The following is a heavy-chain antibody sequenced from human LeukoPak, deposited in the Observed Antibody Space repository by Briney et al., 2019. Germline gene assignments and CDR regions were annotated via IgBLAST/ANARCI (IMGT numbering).Heavy chain of an antibody. V-gene: IGHV3-74*01. J-gene: IGHJ4*02. CDR2: INSDGYIT. CDR1: GFTFSTYW. D-gene: IGHD6-19*01. Sequence: SGGSLRLSCAASGFTFSTYWMHWVRQAPGKGLVWVSRINSDGYITNYADSVKGRFTISRDNAKNTLYLQMNSLRAEDTAIYYCARSEVAGTVGLGYWGQGTLVTVSS. CDR3: ARSEVAGTVGLGY.